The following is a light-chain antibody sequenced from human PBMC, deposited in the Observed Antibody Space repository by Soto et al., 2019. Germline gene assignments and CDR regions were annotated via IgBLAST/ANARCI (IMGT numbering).Light chain of an antibody. CDR2: DVS. J-gene: IGLJ2*01. CDR3: SSYASSSTVI. Sequence: QSVLTQPASVSGSPGQSITISCTGTSSDVGAYNYVSWYQQHPVKAPKLMIYDVSSRPSGISNRFSGSKSGNTASLTISWVQAEDEADYYCSSYASSSTVIFGGGTKVTVL. CDR1: SSDVGAYNY. V-gene: IGLV2-14*01.